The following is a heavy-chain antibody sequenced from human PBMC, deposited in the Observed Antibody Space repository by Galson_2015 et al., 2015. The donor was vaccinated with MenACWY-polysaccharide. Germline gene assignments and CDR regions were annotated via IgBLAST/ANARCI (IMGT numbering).Heavy chain of an antibody. Sequence: SLRLSCAASGFTFSSASMNWVRQAPGKGLEWVGRIKRTTDGGTVGYAAPVRGRFTVSRADSKNKLYLQMNSLRTEDTAVYYCGYSSGTYYNFWGQGTLVTVSS. CDR3: GYSSGTYYNF. CDR1: GFTFSSAS. CDR2: IKRTTDGGTV. J-gene: IGHJ4*02. D-gene: IGHD3-10*01. V-gene: IGHV3-15*01.